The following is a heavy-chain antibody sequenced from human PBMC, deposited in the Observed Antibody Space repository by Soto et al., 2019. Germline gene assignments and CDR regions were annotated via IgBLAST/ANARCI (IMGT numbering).Heavy chain of an antibody. CDR3: VRARSTDSRPDY. Sequence: GGSLRLSCAASGFTFSLYSMIWVRPAPGKGLEWVASITSSSSYIYYEDSLKGRFTISRDNAKNSLFRQLDSLRAEDTAVYFCVRARSTDSRPDYWGQGTLVTVSS. V-gene: IGHV3-21*01. J-gene: IGHJ4*02. D-gene: IGHD3-22*01. CDR1: GFTFSLYS. CDR2: ITSSSSYI.